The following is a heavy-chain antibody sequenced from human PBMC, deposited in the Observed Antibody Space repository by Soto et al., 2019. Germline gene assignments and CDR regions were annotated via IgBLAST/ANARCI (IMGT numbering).Heavy chain of an antibody. V-gene: IGHV4-59*08. CDR1: GGSISSYY. CDR2: IYNSGRT. J-gene: IGHJ4*02. D-gene: IGHD1-1*01. Sequence: QVQLQESGPGLVKPSETLSLTCTVSGGSISSYYWSWIRQPPGKGLEWIGYIYNSGRTNYNPSLXGXAXIAXDTSKNQFSLKLSSVTAADTAVYYCARRYGYSFDYWGQGTLVTVSS. CDR3: ARRYGYSFDY.